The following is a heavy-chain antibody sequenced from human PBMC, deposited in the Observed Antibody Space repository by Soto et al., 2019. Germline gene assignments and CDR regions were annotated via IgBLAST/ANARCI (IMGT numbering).Heavy chain of an antibody. CDR1: GDTFTGYY. V-gene: IGHV1-2*04. CDR3: ARGKIAAARQKYYYYGMDL. CDR2: INPNSGGT. J-gene: IGHJ6*02. D-gene: IGHD6-13*01. Sequence: GASVKVSCKASGDTFTGYYMHWVGQAPGQGREWMGWINPNSGGTNYAQKFQGWVTMTRDTSISTAYMELSRLRSDDTAVYYCARGKIAAARQKYYYYGMDLWGQGTTVTVSS.